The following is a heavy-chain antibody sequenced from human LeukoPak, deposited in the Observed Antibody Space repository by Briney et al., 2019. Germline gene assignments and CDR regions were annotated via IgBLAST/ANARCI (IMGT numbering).Heavy chain of an antibody. D-gene: IGHD3-22*01. CDR2: ISYDGSNK. CDR1: GFTFSSYG. J-gene: IGHJ6*02. CDR3: AKVEEYYYDSSGSYGMDV. V-gene: IGHV3-30*18. Sequence: PGRSLRLSCAVSGFTFSSYGMHWVRQAPGKGLEWVAVISYDGSNKYYADSVKGRFTISRDNSKNTLYLQMNSLRAEDTAVYYCAKVEEYYYDSSGSYGMDVWGQGTTVTVSS.